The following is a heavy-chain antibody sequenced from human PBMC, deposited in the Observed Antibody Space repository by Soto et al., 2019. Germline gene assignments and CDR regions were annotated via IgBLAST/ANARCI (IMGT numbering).Heavy chain of an antibody. D-gene: IGHD2-15*01. Sequence: ESGGGLVQPGGSLRLSCAASGFTFSSYDMHWVRQATGKGLEWVSAIGTAGDTYYPVSVKGRFTISRENAKNSLYLQMNSLRAGDTAVYYCAGFVRDCSGGSCYSYFDFWGQGTLVTVSS. CDR3: AGFVRDCSGGSCYSYFDF. CDR2: IGTAGDT. V-gene: IGHV3-13*01. J-gene: IGHJ4*02. CDR1: GFTFSSYD.